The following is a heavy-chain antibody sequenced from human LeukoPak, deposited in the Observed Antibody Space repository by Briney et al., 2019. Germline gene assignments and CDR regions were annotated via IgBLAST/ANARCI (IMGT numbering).Heavy chain of an antibody. J-gene: IGHJ3*02. CDR1: GYSIYSGYY. D-gene: IGHD5-18*01. Sequence: SPSETLSLTCIVSGYSIYSGYYWGWVRQPPGKGLEWIGSIYHSGSTYYNPSLKSRVTISVDTSKNQFSLKLSPVTAEDTAVYYCARDGGARGYSFIRGQNAFDIWGQGTMVTVSS. CDR2: IYHSGST. CDR3: ARDGGARGYSFIRGQNAFDI. V-gene: IGHV4-38-2*02.